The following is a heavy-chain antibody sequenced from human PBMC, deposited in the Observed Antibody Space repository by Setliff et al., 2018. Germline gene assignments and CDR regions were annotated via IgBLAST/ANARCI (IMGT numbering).Heavy chain of an antibody. V-gene: IGHV3-11*03. CDR2: IVGNGVYT. CDR1: GFTFSSYW. CDR3: AKLRRDGHGLDY. D-gene: IGHD1-7*01. J-gene: IGHJ4*02. Sequence: KAGGSLRLSCAASGFTFSSYWMSWIRQAPGKGLEWISSIVGNGVYTNYADSVKGRFTISRDNAKRSLSLQVNNLRAEDTAVYYCAKLRRDGHGLDYWGQGTLVTVSS.